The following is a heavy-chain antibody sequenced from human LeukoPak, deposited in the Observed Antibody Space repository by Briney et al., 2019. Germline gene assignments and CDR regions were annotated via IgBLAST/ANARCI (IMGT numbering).Heavy chain of an antibody. V-gene: IGHV4-4*07. Sequence: PSETLSLTCTVSGGSISSYYWSWIRQPAGKGLEWIGRIYTSGSTNYNPSLKSRVTISVDTSKNQFSLKLSSVTAADTAVYYCARDATMVRGVRFDPWGQGTLVTVSS. CDR3: ARDATMVRGVRFDP. CDR2: IYTSGST. CDR1: GGSISSYY. D-gene: IGHD3-10*01. J-gene: IGHJ5*02.